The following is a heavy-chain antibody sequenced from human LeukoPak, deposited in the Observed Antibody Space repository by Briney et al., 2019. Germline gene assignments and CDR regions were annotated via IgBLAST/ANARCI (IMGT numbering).Heavy chain of an antibody. CDR2: INPNSGGT. V-gene: IGHV1-2*04. CDR1: GYTFTGYY. J-gene: IGHJ4*02. Sequence: ASVKVSCKASGYTFTGYYMHWVRQAPGQGLEWMGWINPNSGGTNYAQKFQGWVTKTRDTSISTAYMELSRLRSDDTAVYYCARGSHYYGSGSSSDFDYWGQGTLVTVSS. CDR3: ARGSHYYGSGSSSDFDY. D-gene: IGHD3-10*01.